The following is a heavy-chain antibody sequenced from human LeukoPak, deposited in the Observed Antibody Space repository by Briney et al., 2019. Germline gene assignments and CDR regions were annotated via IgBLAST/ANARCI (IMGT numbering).Heavy chain of an antibody. V-gene: IGHV3-7*01. CDR2: IKEDGSQI. Sequence: PGGSLRLSCVGGGFTLSKYGMNWVRQAPGKGVEWVANIKEDGSQIYYVDSVRGRFTISRDNAKNSVYLQMNSLRAEDTAVYYCAGSSGFLFDSCGQGSLVAVSS. CDR3: AGSSGFLFDS. D-gene: IGHD3-22*01. J-gene: IGHJ4*02. CDR1: GFTLSKYG.